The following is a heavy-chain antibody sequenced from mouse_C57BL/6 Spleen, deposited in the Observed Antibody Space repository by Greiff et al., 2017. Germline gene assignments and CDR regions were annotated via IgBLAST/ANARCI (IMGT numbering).Heavy chain of an antibody. CDR3: AKSYYDYDHAMDY. V-gene: IGHV1-69*01. J-gene: IGHJ4*01. CDR2: IDPSDSYT. Sequence: VQLQQPGAELVMPGASVKLSCKASGYTFTSYWMHWVKQRPGQGLEWIGEIDPSDSYTNYTQKFKGKSTLTEDKSSSTAYMQLSSLTSEDSAVYYCAKSYYDYDHAMDYWGQGTSGTVSS. D-gene: IGHD2-4*01. CDR1: GYTFTSYW.